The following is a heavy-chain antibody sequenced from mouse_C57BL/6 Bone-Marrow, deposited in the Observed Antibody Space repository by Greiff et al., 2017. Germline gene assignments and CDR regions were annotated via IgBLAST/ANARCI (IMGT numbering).Heavy chain of an antibody. CDR1: GYSITSGYY. CDR3: ATYYYYAMDY. V-gene: IGHV3-6*01. Sequence: EVQLQESGPGLVKPSQSLSLTCSVTGYSITSGYYWNWIRQFPGNKLEWMGYISYDGSNNYNPSLKNRISITRVTSKNQFFLKLNSVTTEDTATYYCATYYYYAMDYWGQGTSVTVSS. D-gene: IGHD2-10*01. J-gene: IGHJ4*01. CDR2: ISYDGSN.